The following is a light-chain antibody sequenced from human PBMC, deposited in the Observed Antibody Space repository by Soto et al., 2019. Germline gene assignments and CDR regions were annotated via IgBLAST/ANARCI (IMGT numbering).Light chain of an antibody. J-gene: IGKJ5*01. CDR3: QQYNTWRSIS. CDR1: QSVGSD. V-gene: IGKV3-15*01. Sequence: SVSPGERATLYCRASQSVGSDLGWYQHKPGQAPRLLIYDTSTRAAGTPARFTGSGSGTDFTLTISSLQSEDFAVYYCQQYNTWRSISFGQGTRLEIK. CDR2: DTS.